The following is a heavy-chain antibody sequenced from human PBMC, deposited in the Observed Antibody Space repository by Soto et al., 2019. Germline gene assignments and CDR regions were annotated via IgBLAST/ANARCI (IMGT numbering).Heavy chain of an antibody. CDR3: ARSVISFYYCYYYMDV. D-gene: IGHD2-21*01. CDR1: GGSISSGGYY. J-gene: IGHJ6*03. V-gene: IGHV4-31*03. CDR2: IYYSGST. Sequence: QVQLQESGPGLVKPSQTLSLTCTVSGGSISSGGYYWSWIRQHPGKGLEWIGYIYYSGSTYYNPSLKSRVTISVDTSKNQFSLKLSSVTAADTAVYYCARSVISFYYCYYYMDVWGKGTTVTVSS.